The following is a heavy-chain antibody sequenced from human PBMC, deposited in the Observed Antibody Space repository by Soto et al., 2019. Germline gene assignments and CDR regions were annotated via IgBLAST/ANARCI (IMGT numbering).Heavy chain of an antibody. CDR2: IYYGGTT. CDR3: ARLGAYYQSIDP. V-gene: IGHV4-59*08. Sequence: PSETLSLTCTVSGGSFSPNYLSWIRQPPGKGLEWVGYIYYGGTTSYNPSLQSRVTISLETSKSQFSLRLTSVTAADTAVYYCARLGAYYQSIDPWGPGTLVTVSS. CDR1: GGSFSPNY. J-gene: IGHJ5*02. D-gene: IGHD3-22*01.